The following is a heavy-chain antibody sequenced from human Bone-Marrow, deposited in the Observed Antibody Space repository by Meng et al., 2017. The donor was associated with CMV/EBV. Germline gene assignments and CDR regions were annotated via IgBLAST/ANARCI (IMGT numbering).Heavy chain of an antibody. D-gene: IGHD6-13*01. V-gene: IGHV5-51*01. Sequence: GESLKISCKGSGYSFTSYWIGWVRQMPGKGLEWMGIIYPGDSDTRKSPSFQGQVTISADKSISTAYLQWSSLKASDTAMYYCAKDKRVYSSSCTYFDYWGQGTLVTVSS. CDR3: AKDKRVYSSSCTYFDY. CDR1: GYSFTSYW. CDR2: IYPGDSDT. J-gene: IGHJ4*02.